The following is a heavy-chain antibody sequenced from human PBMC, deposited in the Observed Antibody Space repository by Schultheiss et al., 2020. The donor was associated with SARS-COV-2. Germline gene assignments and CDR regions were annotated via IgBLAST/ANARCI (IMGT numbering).Heavy chain of an antibody. V-gene: IGHV4-31*03. CDR3: ARGPYWYAAAAADYFDY. D-gene: IGHD6-13*01. CDR2: IYYSGST. Sequence: SETLSLTCTVSGGSISSSSYYWGWIRQHPGKGLEWIGYIYYSGSTYYNPSLKSRVTISVDTSKNQFSLKLSSVTAADTAVYYCARGPYWYAAAAADYFDYWGQGTLVTVSS. CDR1: GGSISSSSYY. J-gene: IGHJ4*02.